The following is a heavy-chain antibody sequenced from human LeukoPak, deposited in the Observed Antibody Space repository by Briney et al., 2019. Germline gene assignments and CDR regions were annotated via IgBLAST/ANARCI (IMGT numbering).Heavy chain of an antibody. CDR1: GFTLSSHG. D-gene: IGHD5-18*01. J-gene: IGHJ4*02. V-gene: IGHV3-30*03. CDR3: ARDIDTAMVTATYFDY. CDR2: ISYDGTKQ. Sequence: PGGSLRLSCAGSGFTLSSHGMHWVCQAPGKGLEWVAAISYDGTKQYYADSVKGRFTVSRDNAKNSLSLLMNNVGLEDTAVYFCARDIDTAMVTATYFDYWGQGTLVTVSS.